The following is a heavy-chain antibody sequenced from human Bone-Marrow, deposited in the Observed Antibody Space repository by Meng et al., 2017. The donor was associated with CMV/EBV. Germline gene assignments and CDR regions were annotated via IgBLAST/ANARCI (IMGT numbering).Heavy chain of an antibody. CDR1: GYTFTGYY. V-gene: IGHV1-2*02. CDR2: INPNSGGT. J-gene: IGHJ4*02. CDR3: ALLRTHQFDY. D-gene: IGHD1-14*01. Sequence: ASVKVSCKASGYTFTGYYMHWVRQSPGHGLEWMGWINPNSGGTNYAQKFQGRVTMNRDTYISTAYMELSRLRSDDTAVYYCALLRTHQFDYWGQGTLVTVSS.